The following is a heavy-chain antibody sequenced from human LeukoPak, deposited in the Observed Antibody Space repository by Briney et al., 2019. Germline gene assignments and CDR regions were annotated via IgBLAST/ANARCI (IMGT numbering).Heavy chain of an antibody. V-gene: IGHV1-18*01. CDR1: GYTFTSYG. CDR3: ARVPAAAGFYFDY. D-gene: IGHD2-2*01. Sequence: GASVKVSCKASGYTFTSYGISWVRQAPGQGLEWMGWISAYDGNTNYAQKLQGRVTMTTDTSTSTAYMELRSLRSDDTAVYYCARVPAAAGFYFDYWAREPWSPSPQ. CDR2: ISAYDGNT. J-gene: IGHJ4*02.